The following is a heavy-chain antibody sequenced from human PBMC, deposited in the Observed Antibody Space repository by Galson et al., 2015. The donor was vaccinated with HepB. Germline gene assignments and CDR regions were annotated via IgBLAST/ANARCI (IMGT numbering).Heavy chain of an antibody. CDR1: GGTFSSYT. D-gene: IGHD3-10*01. Sequence: SVKVSCKASGGTFSSYTISWVRQAPGQGLEWMGRIIPILGIANYAQKFQGRVTITADKSTSTAYMELSSLRSEDTAVYYCAVYYYGSGSYGGFDYWGQGTLVTVSS. CDR2: IIPILGIA. J-gene: IGHJ4*02. V-gene: IGHV1-69*02. CDR3: AVYYYGSGSYGGFDY.